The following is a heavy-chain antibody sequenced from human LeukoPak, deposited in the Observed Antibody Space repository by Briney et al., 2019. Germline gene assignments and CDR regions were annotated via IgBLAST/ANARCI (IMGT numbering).Heavy chain of an antibody. D-gene: IGHD2-2*01. V-gene: IGHV1-2*02. CDR3: ARVQYQLLFEGNWFDP. CDR2: INPNSGDT. Sequence: ASVKVSCKASGGTFSSYGFGWVRQAPGQGLEWMGWINPNSGDTHYAQKFQGRVTMTRDTSSSTAYMDLNSLISDDTAVYYCARVQYQLLFEGNWFDPWGQGTLVTVSS. J-gene: IGHJ5*02. CDR1: GGTFSSYG.